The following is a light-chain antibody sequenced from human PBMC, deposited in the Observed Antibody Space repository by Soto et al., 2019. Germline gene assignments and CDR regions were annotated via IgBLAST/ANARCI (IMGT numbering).Light chain of an antibody. J-gene: IGKJ1*01. CDR1: QGISSY. CDR3: QQYYSYPPT. CDR2: AAS. V-gene: IGKV1-8*01. Sequence: AIWITQSPSSLSASTLERFTITCRASQGISSYLAWYQQKPGKAPKLLIYAASTLQSGVPSRFSGSGSGTDFTLTISCLQSEDFATYYCQQYYSYPPTFGQGTKVDIK.